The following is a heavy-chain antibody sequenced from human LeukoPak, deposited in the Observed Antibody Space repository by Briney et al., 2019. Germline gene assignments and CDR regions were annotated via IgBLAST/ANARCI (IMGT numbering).Heavy chain of an antibody. J-gene: IGHJ4*02. CDR2: IYTSGST. Sequence: PSQTLSLTCTVSGGSISSGSYYWSWIRQPAGKGLEWIGRIYTSGSTNYNPSLKSRVTISVDTSKNQFSLKLSSVTAADTAVHYCARHDRLDNPDFWGQGTLVTVSS. D-gene: IGHD1-1*01. CDR3: ARHDRLDNPDF. V-gene: IGHV4-61*02. CDR1: GGSISSGSYY.